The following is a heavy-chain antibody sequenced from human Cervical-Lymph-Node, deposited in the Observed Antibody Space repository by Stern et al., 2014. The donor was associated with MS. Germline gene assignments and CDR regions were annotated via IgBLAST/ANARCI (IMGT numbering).Heavy chain of an antibody. V-gene: IGHV3-30*04. J-gene: IGHJ4*02. D-gene: IGHD1-26*01. CDR1: GFVFRRYA. Sequence: QLVQSGGGVVQPGRSLRLSCAASGFVFRRYALHWVRQAPGKGLEWVALISYYGRDKYYTDSGKGRFTVSRDNSNNTVDLEMNSLRLEDTAVYYCAKGGSGSYLDWGQGSLVTVSS. CDR2: ISYYGRDK. CDR3: AKGGSGSYLD.